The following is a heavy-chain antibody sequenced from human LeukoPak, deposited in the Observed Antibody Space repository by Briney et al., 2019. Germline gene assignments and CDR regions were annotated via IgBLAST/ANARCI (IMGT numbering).Heavy chain of an antibody. J-gene: IGHJ4*02. CDR2: IYYSGST. Sequence: PSETLSLTCTVSGGSISSSSYYWGWIRQPPGKGLEWIGSIYYSGSTYYNPSLKSRVTISVDTSKNQFSLELSSVTAADTAVYYCASGDIVVVPAAMDYWGQGTLVTVSS. CDR3: ASGDIVVVPAAMDY. D-gene: IGHD2-2*01. V-gene: IGHV4-39*01. CDR1: GGSISSSSYY.